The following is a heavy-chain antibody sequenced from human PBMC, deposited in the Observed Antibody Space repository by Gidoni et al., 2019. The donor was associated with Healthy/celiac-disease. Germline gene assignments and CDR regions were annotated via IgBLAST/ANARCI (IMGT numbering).Heavy chain of an antibody. CDR1: GFPFSSYS. Sequence: EVQLVESGGGLVQPGGSLRLSCAAPGFPFSSYSMNWVRQAPGKGLEWVSYISSSSSTIYYADSVKGRFTISRDNAKNSLYLQMNSLRDEDTAVYYCATGVVVISEYFQHWGQGTLVTVSS. D-gene: IGHD3-22*01. V-gene: IGHV3-48*02. CDR2: ISSSSSTI. CDR3: ATGVVVISEYFQH. J-gene: IGHJ1*01.